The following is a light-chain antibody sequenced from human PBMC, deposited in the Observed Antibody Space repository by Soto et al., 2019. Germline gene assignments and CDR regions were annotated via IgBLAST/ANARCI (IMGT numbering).Light chain of an antibody. CDR1: SSDVGNYHY. CDR2: DVN. V-gene: IGLV2-11*01. CDR3: CSDAGSYTWV. J-gene: IGLJ3*02. Sequence: QSALTQPRSVSGSPGQSVTISCTGTSSDVGNYHYVSWYQQHPGKAPKLMIYDVNKRPSGVPDRFSGSKSGNTASLTISVLQTEDEAAYYCCSDAGSYTWVFGGGTKLTVL.